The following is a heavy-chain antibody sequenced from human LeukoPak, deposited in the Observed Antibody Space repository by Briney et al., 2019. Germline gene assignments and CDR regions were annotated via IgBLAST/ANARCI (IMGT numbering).Heavy chain of an antibody. CDR2: INPNSGGT. V-gene: IGHV1-2*02. D-gene: IGHD4-17*01. CDR1: GYTFTCYY. Sequence: ASVKVSCKASGYTFTCYYMHWVRQAPGQGLEWMGWINPNSGGTNYAQKFQGRVTMTRETSISTAYMELSRLRSDDTAVYYCARPAPDYGDETLYFDYWGQGTLVTVSS. CDR3: ARPAPDYGDETLYFDY. J-gene: IGHJ4*02.